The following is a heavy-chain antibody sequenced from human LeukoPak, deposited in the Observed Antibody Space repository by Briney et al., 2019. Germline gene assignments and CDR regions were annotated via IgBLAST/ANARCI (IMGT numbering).Heavy chain of an antibody. V-gene: IGHV1-8*03. J-gene: IGHJ5*02. CDR1: GYTFTSYG. CDR3: ARGPRNIVATGRDWFDP. D-gene: IGHD5-12*01. CDR2: MNPNSGST. Sequence: ASVKVSCKASGYTFTSYGISWVRQAPGQGLEWMGWMNPNSGSTGYAQKFQGRVTITRNTSISTAYMELSSLRSEDTAVYYCARGPRNIVATGRDWFDPWGQGTLVTVSS.